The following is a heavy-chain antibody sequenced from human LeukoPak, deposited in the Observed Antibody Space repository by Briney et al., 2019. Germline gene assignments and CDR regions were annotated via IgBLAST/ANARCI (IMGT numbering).Heavy chain of an antibody. J-gene: IGHJ4*02. CDR3: ARDAGYSSGWPLDY. V-gene: IGHV3-48*04. CDR1: GFRFSDYS. CDR2: ISHTGSTM. D-gene: IGHD6-25*01. Sequence: PGGSLRLSCAASGFRFSDYSMNWVRQAPGKGLEWVSYISHTGSTMSYADSVKGRFTISRDNARNSLHLQMNSLRAEDTAVYYCARDAGYSSGWPLDYWGQGTLVTVSS.